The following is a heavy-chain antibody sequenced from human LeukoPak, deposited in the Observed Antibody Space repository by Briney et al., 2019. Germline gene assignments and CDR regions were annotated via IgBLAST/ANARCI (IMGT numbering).Heavy chain of an antibody. V-gene: IGHV4-4*07. CDR1: GGSISIYY. CDR2: IYTSGST. Sequence: PSETLSLTCTVSGGSISIYYWSWIRQPVGKGLEWIGRIYTSGSTNYNPSLKSRVTMSVDTSKNQFSLKLSSVTAADTAVYYCARAEHDYGDSDAFDIWGQGTMVTVSS. J-gene: IGHJ3*02. D-gene: IGHD4-17*01. CDR3: ARAEHDYGDSDAFDI.